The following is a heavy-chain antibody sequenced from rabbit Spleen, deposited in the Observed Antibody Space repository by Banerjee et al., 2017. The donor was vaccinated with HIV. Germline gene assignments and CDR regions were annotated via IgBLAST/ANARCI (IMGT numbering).Heavy chain of an antibody. Sequence: QEQLMESGGGLVKPEGSLTLTCKASGVSFSDKDVMCWVRQAPGKGLEWIACINTYTGKSVYASWATGRFTISRTSSITVTLQMTSLTAADTATYFCARDLIGIIGWNFYLWGPGTLVTVS. V-gene: IGHV1S45*01. CDR1: GVSFSDKDV. J-gene: IGHJ4*01. CDR2: INTYTGKS. D-gene: IGHD1-1*01. CDR3: ARDLIGIIGWNFYL.